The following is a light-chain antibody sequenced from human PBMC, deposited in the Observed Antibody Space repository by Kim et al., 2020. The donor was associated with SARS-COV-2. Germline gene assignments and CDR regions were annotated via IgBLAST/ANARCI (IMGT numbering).Light chain of an antibody. J-gene: IGLJ3*02. CDR1: MGIMVGTSR. CDR3: MIWHSSAWV. Sequence: LRMGIMVGTSRVCWYQQKHGSPPQYLLRYKSDSDKQQGSGVPSRFSGSKDASANAGILLISGLQSEDEADYYCMIWHSSAWVFGGGTQLTVL. CDR2: YKSDSDK. V-gene: IGLV5-45*02.